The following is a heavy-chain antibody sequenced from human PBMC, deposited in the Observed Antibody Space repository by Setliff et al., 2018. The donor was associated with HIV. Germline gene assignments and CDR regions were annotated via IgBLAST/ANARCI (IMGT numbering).Heavy chain of an antibody. CDR2: INAGNGNT. Sequence: ASVKVSCKASGYTFTSYAIHWVRQAPGQRLEWMGWINAGNGNTKYSQEFQGRVTMTTDKSTSTAYMELSSLRSDDTAVYYCARDDRAVATILWGQGTLVTVSS. CDR3: ARDDRAVATIL. J-gene: IGHJ4*02. D-gene: IGHD5-12*01. CDR1: GYTFTSYA. V-gene: IGHV1-3*01.